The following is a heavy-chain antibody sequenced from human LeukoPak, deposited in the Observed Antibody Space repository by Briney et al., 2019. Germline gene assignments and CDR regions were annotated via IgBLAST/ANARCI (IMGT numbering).Heavy chain of an antibody. V-gene: IGHV3-49*03. CDR1: GFTFGDNA. J-gene: IGHJ4*02. CDR2: IRGKVYGGTT. Sequence: GGSLRLSCTASGFTFGDNAMSWFRQAPGQGLEWVSFIRGKVYGGTTEYAASVKGRFTISRDDSKSIAYLQMSSLKIEDTAVYYCTRGPWGDYWGQGTLVTVSS. D-gene: IGHD7-27*01. CDR3: TRGPWGDY.